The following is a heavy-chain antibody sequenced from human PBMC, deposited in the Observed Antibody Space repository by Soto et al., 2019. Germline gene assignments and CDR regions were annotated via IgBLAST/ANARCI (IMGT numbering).Heavy chain of an antibody. Sequence: ASVKVSCKASGDTFTGYYMHWVRQAPGQGLEWMGWINPNSGGTNYAQKFQGRVTMTRDTSMSTAYMELSRLRSDDTAVYYCARPTESYYYDSSGYNPFDYWGPGTLGTVSS. CDR1: GDTFTGYY. CDR2: INPNSGGT. J-gene: IGHJ4*02. V-gene: IGHV1-2*02. CDR3: ARPTESYYYDSSGYNPFDY. D-gene: IGHD3-22*01.